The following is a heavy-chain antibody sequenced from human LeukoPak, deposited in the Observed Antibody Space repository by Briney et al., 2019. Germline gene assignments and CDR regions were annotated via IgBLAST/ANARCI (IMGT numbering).Heavy chain of an antibody. V-gene: IGHV3-23*01. CDR2: ISSSGTNT. Sequence: PGGSLRLSCAASGFTFSTYAMSWVRQAPGKGLEWVSAISSSGTNTYYADSMKGRFTISRDNAKNSLYLQMNSLRAEDTAVYYCARDPSSILQPLDYWGQGTLVTVSS. CDR3: ARDPSSILQPLDY. CDR1: GFTFSTYA. D-gene: IGHD4-11*01. J-gene: IGHJ4*02.